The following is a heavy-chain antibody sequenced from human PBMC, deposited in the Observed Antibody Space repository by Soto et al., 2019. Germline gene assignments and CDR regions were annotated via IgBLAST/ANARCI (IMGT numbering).Heavy chain of an antibody. D-gene: IGHD3-10*01. CDR3: ARGLTVLLWFGELLPWFDP. J-gene: IGHJ5*02. Sequence: SETLSLTCTVSGGSISSGGYYWSWIRQHPGKGLEWIGYIYYSGSTYYNPSLKSRVTISVDTSKNQFSLKLSSVTAADTAVYYCARGLTVLLWFGELLPWFDPWGQGTLVTVSS. CDR2: IYYSGST. V-gene: IGHV4-31*03. CDR1: GGSISSGGYY.